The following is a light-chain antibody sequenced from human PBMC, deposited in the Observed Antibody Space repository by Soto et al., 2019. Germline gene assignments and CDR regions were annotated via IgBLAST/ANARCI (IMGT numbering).Light chain of an antibody. Sequence: DLVMTQSPLSLSVTPGEPASLSCRSSQSLLHSNGYNYLDWYLQKPGQSPQLLIYLGSNRASGVPDRFSGSGSGTDFTLKISRVEAEDVGVYYCMQAQQTPWTFGQGTKVEIK. CDR3: MQAQQTPWT. J-gene: IGKJ1*01. CDR2: LGS. CDR1: QSLLHSNGYNY. V-gene: IGKV2-28*01.